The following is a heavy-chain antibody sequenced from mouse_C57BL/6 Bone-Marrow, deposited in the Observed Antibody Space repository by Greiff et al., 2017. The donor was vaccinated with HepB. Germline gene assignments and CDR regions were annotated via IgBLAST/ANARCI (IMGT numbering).Heavy chain of an antibody. CDR2: IYPGDGDT. J-gene: IGHJ2*01. CDR3: ARMVYFDY. CDR1: GYAFSSSW. Sequence: VKLQESGPELVKPGASVKISCKASGYAFSSSWMNWVKQRPGKGLEWIGRIYPGDGDTNYNGKFKGKATLTADKSSSTAYMQLSSLTSEDSAVYFCARMVYFDYWGQGTTLTVSS. V-gene: IGHV1-82*01. D-gene: IGHD2-3*01.